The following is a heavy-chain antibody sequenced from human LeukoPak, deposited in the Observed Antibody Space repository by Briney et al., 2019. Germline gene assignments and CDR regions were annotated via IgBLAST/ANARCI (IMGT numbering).Heavy chain of an antibody. CDR3: AREDCSSTSCYRARSGWFDP. CDR2: IYTSGST. V-gene: IGHV4-4*07. CDR1: GGSISSYY. Sequence: SETLSLTCTVSGGSISSYYWSWIRQPAGKGLEWIGRIYTSGSTNYNPSLKSRVTMSVDTSKNQVSLKLSSVTAADTAVYYCAREDCSSTSCYRARSGWFDPWGQGTLVTVSS. J-gene: IGHJ5*02. D-gene: IGHD2-2*01.